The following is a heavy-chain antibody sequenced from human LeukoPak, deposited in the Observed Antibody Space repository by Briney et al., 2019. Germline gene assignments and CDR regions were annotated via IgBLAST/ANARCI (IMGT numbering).Heavy chain of an antibody. J-gene: IGHJ4*02. CDR1: EFVFSDYY. Sequence: PGGSLRLSCAASEFVFSDYYMSWVRQAPGKGLEWVSYISSGGDTKYYADSVKGRSTISRDNAKNSLYLQMNNLRAEDTAVYYCAREMGGDYGSGTFFDLWGQGNMVTASS. V-gene: IGHV3-11*01. CDR2: ISSGGDTK. CDR3: AREMGGDYGSGTFFDL. D-gene: IGHD3-10*01.